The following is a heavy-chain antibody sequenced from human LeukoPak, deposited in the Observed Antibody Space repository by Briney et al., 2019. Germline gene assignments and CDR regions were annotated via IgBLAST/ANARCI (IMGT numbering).Heavy chain of an antibody. Sequence: PGGSLRLSCAASGFTFSSYWMNWVRQAPGKGLEWVANINRDGSEKYYVDSVKGRFTISRDNARNSLFLQMNSLRAEDTAVYYCARDAITDDYWGQGVLVTVSS. CDR1: GFTFSSYW. J-gene: IGHJ4*02. D-gene: IGHD1-20*01. CDR3: ARDAITDDY. V-gene: IGHV3-7*01. CDR2: INRDGSEK.